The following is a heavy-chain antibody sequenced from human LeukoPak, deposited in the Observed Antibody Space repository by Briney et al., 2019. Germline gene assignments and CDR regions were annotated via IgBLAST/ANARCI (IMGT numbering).Heavy chain of an antibody. V-gene: IGHV3-53*05. CDR1: GLTVRNNY. CDR2: VYSDGST. J-gene: IGHJ4*02. D-gene: IGHD3-10*01. Sequence: PGGSLRLSCAASGLTVRNNYMSWVRQAPGKGLEWVSVVYSDGSTYYEDSVKGRFTISRDSSKNTLYLQMNSLRPEDTAVYYCVKDLEHYYGSESNYCLSCWGQGTLVTVSS. CDR3: VKDLEHYYGSESNYCLSC.